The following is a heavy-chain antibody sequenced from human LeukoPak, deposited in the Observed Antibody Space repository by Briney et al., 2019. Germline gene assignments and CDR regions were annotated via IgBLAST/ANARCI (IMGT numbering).Heavy chain of an antibody. J-gene: IGHJ6*02. CDR3: ARASYSSGWYVPYYYYGMDV. D-gene: IGHD6-19*01. CDR2: IIPIFGTA. V-gene: IGHV1-69*13. Sequence: SVKVSCKASGGTFSSYAISWVRQAPGQGLEWMGGIIPIFGTANYAQKFQGRVTITADESTSTAYMELSSLRSEDTAVYYCARASYSSGWYVPYYYYGMDVWGQGTTVTVSS. CDR1: GGTFSSYA.